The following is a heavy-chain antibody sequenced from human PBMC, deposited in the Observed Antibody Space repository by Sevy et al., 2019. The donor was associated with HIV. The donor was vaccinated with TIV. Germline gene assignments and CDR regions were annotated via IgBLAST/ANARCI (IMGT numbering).Heavy chain of an antibody. Sequence: GGSLRLSCAASGFTFSSYSMNWVRQAPGKGLEWVSYISSSSSTIYYADSVKGRFTISRDNAKNSLYLQMNSLRDEDTAVYYCARVVFTVVRGVIMPPTYGMDVWGQGTTVTVSS. CDR1: GFTFSSYS. D-gene: IGHD3-10*01. J-gene: IGHJ6*02. V-gene: IGHV3-48*02. CDR3: ARVVFTVVRGVIMPPTYGMDV. CDR2: ISSSSSTI.